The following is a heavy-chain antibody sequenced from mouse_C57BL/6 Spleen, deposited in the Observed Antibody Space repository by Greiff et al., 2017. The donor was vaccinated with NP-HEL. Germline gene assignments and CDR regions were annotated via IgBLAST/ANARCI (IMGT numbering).Heavy chain of an antibody. Sequence: EVHLVESGPGLVKPSQSLSLTCSVTGYSITSGYYWNWIRQFPGNKLEWMGYISYDGSNNYNPSLKNRISITRDTSKNQFFLKLNSVTTEDTATYYCARGYYGSLYAMDYWGQGTSVTVSS. D-gene: IGHD1-1*01. CDR3: ARGYYGSLYAMDY. CDR1: GYSITSGYY. J-gene: IGHJ4*01. CDR2: ISYDGSN. V-gene: IGHV3-6*01.